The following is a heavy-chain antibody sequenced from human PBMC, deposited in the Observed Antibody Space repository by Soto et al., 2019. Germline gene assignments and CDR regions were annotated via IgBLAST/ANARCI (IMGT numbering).Heavy chain of an antibody. CDR2: IYPGDSDT. J-gene: IGHJ4*02. CDR1: GENVGRYG. CDR3: TRHGYYFDY. Sequence: GDSEPRSDEGSGENVGRYGRGRVRQMPGKGLEWIGMIYPGDSDTRYSPSFQGQVTISVDKSISTAHLQWSSLKASYTAMYHCTRHGYYFDYWGQGILVS. V-gene: IGHV5-51*01.